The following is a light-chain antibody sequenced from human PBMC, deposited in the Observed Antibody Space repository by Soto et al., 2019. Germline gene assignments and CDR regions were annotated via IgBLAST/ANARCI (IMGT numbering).Light chain of an antibody. CDR3: QSYDSSLSGWV. Sequence: QSVLTQPPSVSGAPGQRVTISCTGSSSNIGAGYDVHWYQQLPGTAPKLLIYGTSNRPSGFPDRFSGSKSGTSASLAITGLRAEDEADYSCQSYDSSLSGWVFGGGTKVTVL. J-gene: IGLJ3*02. V-gene: IGLV1-40*01. CDR1: SSNIGAGYD. CDR2: GTS.